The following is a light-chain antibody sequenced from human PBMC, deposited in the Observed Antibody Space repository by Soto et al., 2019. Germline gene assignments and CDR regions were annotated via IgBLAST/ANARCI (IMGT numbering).Light chain of an antibody. Sequence: EVVLTQSPGTVSLSPGERATLSCRASQSVTTNYLAWYQQKPGQAPRHLIYAASSRATGIPDRFSGSGSGTDFTLSISRVESEDFAVYYCQHYGSSVPWTFGQGTKVEIK. V-gene: IGKV3-20*01. CDR2: AAS. J-gene: IGKJ1*01. CDR3: QHYGSSVPWT. CDR1: QSVTTNY.